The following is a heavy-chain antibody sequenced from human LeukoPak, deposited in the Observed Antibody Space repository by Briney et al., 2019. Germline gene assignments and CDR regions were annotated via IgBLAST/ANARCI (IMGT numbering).Heavy chain of an antibody. V-gene: IGHV3-74*01. CDR3: AKLLQRSGYSSTWYRESFDY. CDR2: INSDGSST. CDR1: GFTFSSYW. J-gene: IGHJ4*02. D-gene: IGHD6-13*01. Sequence: GGSLRLSCAASGFTFSSYWMHWVRHAPGKGLVWVSRINSDGSSTIYADPVKGRFTISRDNSRNTLYLQMNSLRAEDTAVYYCAKLLQRSGYSSTWYRESFDYWGQGTLVTVSS.